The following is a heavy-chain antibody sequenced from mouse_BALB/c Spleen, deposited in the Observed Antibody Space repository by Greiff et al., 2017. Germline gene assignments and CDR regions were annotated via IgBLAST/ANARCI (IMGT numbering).Heavy chain of an antibody. CDR1: GFTFTDYY. V-gene: IGHV7-3*02. J-gene: IGHJ4*01. CDR2: IRNKANGYTT. CDR3: ARVRYY. Sequence: DVKLVESGGGLVQPGGSLRLSCATSGFTFTDYYMSWVRQPPGKALEWLGFIRNKANGYTTEYSASVKGRFTISRDNARNILYLQMSSLRSEDTAMYYCARVRYYWGQGTSVTVSS.